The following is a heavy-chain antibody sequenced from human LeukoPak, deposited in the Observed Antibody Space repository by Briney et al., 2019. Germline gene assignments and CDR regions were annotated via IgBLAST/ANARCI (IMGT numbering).Heavy chain of an antibody. V-gene: IGHV4-39*01. D-gene: IGHD3-10*01. CDR3: ARHWRHGGGSCYFEN. CDR1: GGSFSSSSYY. J-gene: IGHJ4*02. Sequence: PSETLSLTCTVSGGSFSSSSYYWGWIRQPPGKGLEWFESMYYSGNTYYSPSVKSRVTMAVDTSKNQFSLKLTSATAADTAVYYCARHWRHGGGSCYFENWGQGTLVTVSS. CDR2: MYYSGNT.